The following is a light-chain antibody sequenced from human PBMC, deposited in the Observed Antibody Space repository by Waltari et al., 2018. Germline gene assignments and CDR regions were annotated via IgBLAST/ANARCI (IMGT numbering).Light chain of an antibody. CDR2: GAS. CDR1: QYVSSN. CDR3: QQYSAWPRT. Sequence: IVMTQSQATLSLSPGDRATLSCRASQYVSSNLAWYQQKPGQAPRLLIYGASTRATGIPGRFSGSGSGTEFTLSISGLQSEDFALYYCQQYSAWPRTFGQGTKVEIK. V-gene: IGKV3-15*01. J-gene: IGKJ1*01.